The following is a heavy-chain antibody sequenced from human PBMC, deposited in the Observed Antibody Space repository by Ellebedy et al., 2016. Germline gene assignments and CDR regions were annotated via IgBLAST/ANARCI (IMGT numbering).Heavy chain of an antibody. CDR3: ARDQRSRNNGECWGWFDP. CDR2: ISSSSSSI. J-gene: IGHJ5*02. Sequence: GESLKISCAASGFTFSSYSMNWVRQAPGKGLEWVSYISSSSSSIYYADSVKGRFTISRDNAKNSLFLQMNSLRAEDTAVYYCARDQRSRNNGECWGWFDPWGQGTLVTVSS. D-gene: IGHD2-8*01. V-gene: IGHV3-48*01. CDR1: GFTFSSYS.